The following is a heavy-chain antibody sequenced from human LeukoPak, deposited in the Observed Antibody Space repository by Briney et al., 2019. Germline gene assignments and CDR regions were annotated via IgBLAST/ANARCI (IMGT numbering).Heavy chain of an antibody. J-gene: IGHJ5*02. CDR1: GFTFSSYG. V-gene: IGHV3-23*01. CDR2: ISGSGGST. D-gene: IGHD3-22*01. Sequence: GGSLRLSCAASGFTFSSYGMSWVRQAPGKGLEWVSAISGSGGSTYYADSVKGRFTISRDNSKNTLYLQMNSLRAEDTAVYYCAKDGGYYDSSGYYAWGQGILVTVSS. CDR3: AKDGGYYDSSGYYA.